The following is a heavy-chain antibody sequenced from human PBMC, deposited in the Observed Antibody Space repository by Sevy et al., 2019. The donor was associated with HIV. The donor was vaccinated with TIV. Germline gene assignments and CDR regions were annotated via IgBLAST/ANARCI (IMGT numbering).Heavy chain of an antibody. J-gene: IGHJ4*02. D-gene: IGHD1-26*01. V-gene: IGHV3-7*03. CDR2: IKQDGSEK. CDR1: GFTFSSYW. CDR3: ARAVEWELLRYFDY. Sequence: GGSLRLSCAASGFTFSSYWMSWVRRAPGKGLEWVANIKQDGSEKYYVDSVKGRFTISRDNAKNSLYLKMNSLRAEDTAVYYCARAVEWELLRYFDYWGQGTLVTVSS.